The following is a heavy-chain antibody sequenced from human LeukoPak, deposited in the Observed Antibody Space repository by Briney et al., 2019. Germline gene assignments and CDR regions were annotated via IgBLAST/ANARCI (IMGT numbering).Heavy chain of an antibody. CDR2: IKSKTDGGTT. J-gene: IGHJ4*02. CDR1: GFTFSNAW. V-gene: IGHV3-15*01. Sequence: GGSLRLSCAASGFTFSNAWMSWVRQAPGKGLEWVGRIKSKTDGGTTDYAAPVKGRFTISRDDSKNTLYLQMNSLKTEDTAVYYCTTREFQLPHVHFDYWGQGTLVTVSS. CDR3: TTREFQLPHVHFDY. D-gene: IGHD2-2*01.